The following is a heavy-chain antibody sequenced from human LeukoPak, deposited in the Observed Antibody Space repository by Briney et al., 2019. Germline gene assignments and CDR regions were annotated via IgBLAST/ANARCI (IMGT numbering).Heavy chain of an antibody. Sequence: PGGSLRLSCVASGFSFSTFEMNWVRQAPGKGLEWISYTSDRGSTMYYADSVKGRFTISRDNARNSLYLQMSSLRAEDTAVYYCATRVVRGQGTLVTVSS. V-gene: IGHV3-48*03. CDR1: GFSFSTFE. J-gene: IGHJ4*02. CDR2: TSDRGSTM. CDR3: ATRVV.